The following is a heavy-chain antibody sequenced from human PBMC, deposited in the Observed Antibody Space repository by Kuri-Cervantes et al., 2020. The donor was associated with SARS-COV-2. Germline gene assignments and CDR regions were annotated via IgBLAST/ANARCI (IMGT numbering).Heavy chain of an antibody. D-gene: IGHD2-15*01. V-gene: IGHV3-23*01. CDR1: GFIFSDYA. CDR3: AKIGTQYCSAGSCYVDY. CDR2: ISGSGGST. J-gene: IGHJ4*02. Sequence: GGSLRLSCEASGFIFSDYAMSWVRQAPGKGLEWVSAISGSGGSTYYADSVKGRFTISRDNSKNTLYLQMNSLRAEDTAVYYCAKIGTQYCSAGSCYVDYWGQGTLVTVSS.